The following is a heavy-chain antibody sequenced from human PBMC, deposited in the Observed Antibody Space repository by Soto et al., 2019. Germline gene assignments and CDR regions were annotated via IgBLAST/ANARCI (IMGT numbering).Heavy chain of an antibody. CDR1: GFTFDDYA. V-gene: IGHV3-9*01. J-gene: IGHJ6*02. CDR2: ISWNSGSI. Sequence: PGGSRRLSCAASGFTFDDYAMHWVRQAPGKGLEWVSGISWNSGSIGYADSVKGRFTISRDNAKNSLYLQMNSLRAEDTAVYYCARDYYYGMDVWGQGTTVTVSS. CDR3: ARDYYYGMDV.